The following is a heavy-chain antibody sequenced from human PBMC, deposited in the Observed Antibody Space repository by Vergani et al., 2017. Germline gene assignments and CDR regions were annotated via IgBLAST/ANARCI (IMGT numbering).Heavy chain of an antibody. V-gene: IGHV3-23*01. CDR2: ISGSGGST. Sequence: EVQLLESGGGLVQPGGSLRLSCAASGFTFSSYAMSWVRQAPGKGLEWVSAISGSGGSTYYADSVKGRVTISRDNSKNTLYLQMNSLRAEDTAVYYCAKDMYQVYYGSGRGFDYWGQGTLVTVSS. CDR3: AKDMYQVYYGSGRGFDY. CDR1: GFTFSSYA. J-gene: IGHJ4*02. D-gene: IGHD3-10*01.